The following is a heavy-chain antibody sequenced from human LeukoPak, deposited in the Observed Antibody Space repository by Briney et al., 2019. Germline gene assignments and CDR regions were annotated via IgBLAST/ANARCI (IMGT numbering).Heavy chain of an antibody. Sequence: SETLSLTCAVYGGSFSGYYWSWIRQPPGKGLEWIGEINHSGSTNYNPSLKSRVTISVDTSKNQFSLKLSSVTAADTAVYYCARHEVFMWFDPWGQGTLVTVSS. V-gene: IGHV4-34*01. D-gene: IGHD3-16*01. CDR3: ARHEVFMWFDP. CDR1: GGSFSGYY. CDR2: INHSGST. J-gene: IGHJ5*02.